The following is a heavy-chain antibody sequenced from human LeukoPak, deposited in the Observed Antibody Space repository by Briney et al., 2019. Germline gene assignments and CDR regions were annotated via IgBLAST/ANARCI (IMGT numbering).Heavy chain of an antibody. Sequence: GGSLRLSCAASGFTFSSYGMHWVRQAPGKGLEWVAVISYDGSNKYYADSVKGRFTISRDNSKNTLYLQMNSLRAEDTCVYYCAKGSDYPDNWGQGTLVTVSS. J-gene: IGHJ4*02. CDR3: AKGSDYPDN. CDR1: GFTFSSYG. V-gene: IGHV3-30*18. CDR2: ISYDGSNK.